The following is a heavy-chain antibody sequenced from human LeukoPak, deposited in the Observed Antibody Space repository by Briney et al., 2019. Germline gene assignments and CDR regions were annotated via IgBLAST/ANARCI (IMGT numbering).Heavy chain of an antibody. D-gene: IGHD4-23*01. CDR2: IIPILGIA. J-gene: IGHJ4*02. CDR1: GYTFTSYG. CDR3: ARESDYGGNLWADY. Sequence: SVKVSCKASGYTFTSYGISWVRQAPGQGLEWMGRIIPILGIANYAQKFQGRVTITADKSTSTAYMELSSLRSEDTAVYYCARESDYGGNLWADYWGQGTLVTVSS. V-gene: IGHV1-69*04.